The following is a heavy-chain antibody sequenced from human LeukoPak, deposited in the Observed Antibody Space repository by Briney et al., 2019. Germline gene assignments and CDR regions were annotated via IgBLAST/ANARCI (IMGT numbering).Heavy chain of an antibody. CDR2: IYPGDSDT. CDR3: ARHLAIAIGGGGESYYFDY. D-gene: IGHD2-15*01. J-gene: IGHJ4*02. CDR1: GYSFTSYW. V-gene: IGHV5-51*01. Sequence: GESLKISCKGSGYSFTSYWIGWVRQMPGKGLEWMGIIYPGDSDTRYSPSFQGQVTISADKSISTAYLQWSSLKASDTAMYYCARHLAIAIGGGGESYYFDYWGQGTLVTVSS.